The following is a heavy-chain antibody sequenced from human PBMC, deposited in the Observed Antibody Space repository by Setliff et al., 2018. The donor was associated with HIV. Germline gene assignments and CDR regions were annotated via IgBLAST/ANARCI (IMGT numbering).Heavy chain of an antibody. V-gene: IGHV4-34*01. CDR1: GESFRGHY. CDR2: INHGGTT. Sequence: PSETLSLTCAVYGESFRGHYWSWIRQPPGKGREWIGEINHGGTTNYNPSLKSRLTLSVDTSKNQFSLKLTAVTAADSGVFYCARGRRGGTRGYFYYMDVWGRGTTVT. J-gene: IGHJ6*03. CDR3: ARGRRGGTRGYFYYMDV. D-gene: IGHD2-15*01.